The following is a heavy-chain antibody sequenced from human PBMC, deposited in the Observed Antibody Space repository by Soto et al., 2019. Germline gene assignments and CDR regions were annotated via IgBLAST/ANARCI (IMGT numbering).Heavy chain of an antibody. CDR1: GGSISSSSYY. J-gene: IGHJ4*02. D-gene: IGHD2-15*01. Sequence: SETLSLTCTVSGGSISSSSYYWGWIRQPPGKGLEWIGSIYYSGSTYYNPSLQSRVTMSADASMNQFSLELISVTAADTAVYYCARRSGGSIDYWGQGTLVTVSS. V-gene: IGHV4-39*01. CDR3: ARRSGGSIDY. CDR2: IYYSGST.